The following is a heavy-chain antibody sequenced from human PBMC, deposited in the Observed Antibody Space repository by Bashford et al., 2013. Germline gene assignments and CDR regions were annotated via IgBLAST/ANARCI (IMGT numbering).Heavy chain of an antibody. J-gene: IGHJ5*02. CDR1: GGTFSSYA. Sequence: SVKVSCKASGGTFSSYAISWVRQAPGQGLEWMGGIIPIFGTANYAQKFQGRVTITADESTSTAYMELSSLRSEDTAVYYCARDYIPLGIAAAGTSFDNWFDPWGQGTLVDRLL. CDR2: IIPIFGTA. CDR3: ARDYIPLGIAAAGTSFDNWFDP. D-gene: IGHD6-13*01. V-gene: IGHV1-69*13.